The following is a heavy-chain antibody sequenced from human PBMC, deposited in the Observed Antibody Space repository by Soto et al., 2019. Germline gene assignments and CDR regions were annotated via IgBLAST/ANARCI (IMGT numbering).Heavy chain of an antibody. V-gene: IGHV3-23*01. Sequence: GSLRLSCAATGFTFSNYAMTWVRQAPGRGLEWVSTIGTSGGDTYYADSVKGRFTISRDDSKNTLCLQMNSLRAEDTAVYYCAKSFGPGSHFDYWGQGTLVTVSS. J-gene: IGHJ4*02. D-gene: IGHD3-10*01. CDR1: GFTFSNYA. CDR2: IGTSGGDT. CDR3: AKSFGPGSHFDY.